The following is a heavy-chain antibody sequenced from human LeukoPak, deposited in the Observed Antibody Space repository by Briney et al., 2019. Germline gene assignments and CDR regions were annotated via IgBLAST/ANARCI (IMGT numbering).Heavy chain of an antibody. V-gene: IGHV4-4*02. CDR1: GGSISSSNW. CDR3: ARVGSSGWYGDY. CDR2: IYHSGST. Sequence: PSETLSLTCAVSGGSISSSNWWSWVRQPPGKGLEWIGEIYHSGSTNYNPSLKSRVTVSVDKSKNQFSLKLSSVTAADTAVYYCARVGSSGWYGDYWGQGTLVTVSS. J-gene: IGHJ4*02. D-gene: IGHD6-19*01.